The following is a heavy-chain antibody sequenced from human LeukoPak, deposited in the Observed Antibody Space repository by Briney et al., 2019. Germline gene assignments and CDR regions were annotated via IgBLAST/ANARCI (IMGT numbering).Heavy chain of an antibody. Sequence: ASVKVSCKASGYTFTSYGISWVRQAPGQGREWMGWISAYNGNTNYAQKLQGRVTMTTDTSTSTAYMELRSLRSDDTAVYYCARSGTYFWSGLGDAFDIWGQGTMVTVSS. CDR1: GYTFTSYG. D-gene: IGHD3-3*01. V-gene: IGHV1-18*01. CDR3: ARSGTYFWSGLGDAFDI. CDR2: ISAYNGNT. J-gene: IGHJ3*02.